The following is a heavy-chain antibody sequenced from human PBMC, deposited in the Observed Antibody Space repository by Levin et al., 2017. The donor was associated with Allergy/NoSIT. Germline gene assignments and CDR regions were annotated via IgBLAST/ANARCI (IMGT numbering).Heavy chain of an antibody. CDR2: ISDNGEKT. CDR1: GFTFTIYA. J-gene: IGHJ4*02. V-gene: IGHV3-23*01. Sequence: GGSLRLSCAASGFTFTIYAMSWVRQAPGKGLEWVSAISDNGEKTYYADSVRGRFTISRDNSKNTVYLQMNSLRADDTAVHYCARGLIVDYWGQGTLVTVSS. CDR3: ARGLIVDY. D-gene: IGHD2/OR15-2a*01.